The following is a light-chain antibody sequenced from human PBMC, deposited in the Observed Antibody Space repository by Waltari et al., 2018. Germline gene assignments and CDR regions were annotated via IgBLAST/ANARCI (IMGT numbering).Light chain of an antibody. CDR2: WAS. CDR1: QSVLYSSNNKNY. V-gene: IGKV4-1*01. J-gene: IGKJ3*01. CDR3: QKYNSAQEN. Sequence: IVMTQSPDSLAVSLGERATINCKSTQSVLYSSNNKNYLAWYQQKAGQPPTLLIYWASNRASGVPDRFSGSGSGTDFTLTISSLQPEDVATYYCQKYNSAQENFGPGTKVDIK.